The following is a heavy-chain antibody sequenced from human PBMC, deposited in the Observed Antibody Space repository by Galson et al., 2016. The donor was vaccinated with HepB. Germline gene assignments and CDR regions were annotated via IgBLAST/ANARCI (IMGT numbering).Heavy chain of an antibody. D-gene: IGHD3-16*01. CDR1: GXSFSNSG. V-gene: IGHV3-23*01. Sequence: RLSCAASGXSFSNSGMSWVRQAPGRGLEWVSGITRSGDATNYADFVKGRFTISRDNSKNTLYLYMNNLTAGDTAIYYCGKHGGFDDWGQGALVTVSS. CDR3: GKHGGFDD. J-gene: IGHJ4*02. CDR2: ITRSGDAT.